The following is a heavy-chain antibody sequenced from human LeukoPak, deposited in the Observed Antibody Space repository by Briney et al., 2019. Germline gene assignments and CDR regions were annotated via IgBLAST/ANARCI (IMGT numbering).Heavy chain of an antibody. D-gene: IGHD2-15*01. CDR2: ISHSGTT. J-gene: IGHJ4*02. CDR3: LRDQDCSGGDCQVC. CDR1: GGSLSSGNYQ. V-gene: IGHV4-39*02. Sequence: SETLSLTCTVSGGSLSSGNYQWGWIRQPPGKGLEWIALISHSGTTYYNPSLKSRVTMSVDTSKNQFSLKLNSVTAADTAVYYCLRDQDCSGGDCQVCWGQGALVTVSS.